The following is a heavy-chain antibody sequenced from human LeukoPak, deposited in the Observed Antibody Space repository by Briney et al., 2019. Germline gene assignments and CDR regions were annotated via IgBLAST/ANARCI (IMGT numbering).Heavy chain of an antibody. CDR3: ARGTYYYDSSGYSSFDY. V-gene: IGHV1-69*05. CDR2: IIPIFGTA. Sequence: SVKVSCKASGGTFNSYAINWVRQAPGQGLEWMGGIIPIFGTANYAQKFQGRVTITTDESTSTAYMELSSLRSEDTAVYYCARGTYYYDSSGYSSFDYWGQGTLVTVSS. J-gene: IGHJ4*02. D-gene: IGHD3-22*01. CDR1: GGTFNSYA.